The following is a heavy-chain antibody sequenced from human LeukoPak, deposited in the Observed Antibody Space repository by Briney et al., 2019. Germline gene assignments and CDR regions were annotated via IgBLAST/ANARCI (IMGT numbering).Heavy chain of an antibody. J-gene: IGHJ4*02. Sequence: GGSLRLSCAASGFTFSSYGMHWVRQAPGKGLEWVSIIWYGGSNKYYADSVKGRFTISKDNSKNTLYLQMNSLRVEDTAVYYCARDPGHSGWYGDYWGQGTLVTVSS. D-gene: IGHD6-19*01. CDR2: IWYGGSNK. CDR1: GFTFSSYG. CDR3: ARDPGHSGWYGDY. V-gene: IGHV3-33*01.